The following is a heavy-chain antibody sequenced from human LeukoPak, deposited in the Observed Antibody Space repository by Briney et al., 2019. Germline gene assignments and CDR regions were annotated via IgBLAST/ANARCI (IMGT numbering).Heavy chain of an antibody. D-gene: IGHD5-18*01. V-gene: IGHV5-51*01. Sequence: GESLKISCKGSGYSFTSYCIGWGRQMPGKGLEWLGIIYPGVSDTRYSPSFQGQVTISADKAISTAYLQWSSLKSSDTAMYYCARHGSYGYLTFDYWGQGTLVTVSS. CDR1: GYSFTSYC. CDR2: IYPGVSDT. J-gene: IGHJ4*02. CDR3: ARHGSYGYLTFDY.